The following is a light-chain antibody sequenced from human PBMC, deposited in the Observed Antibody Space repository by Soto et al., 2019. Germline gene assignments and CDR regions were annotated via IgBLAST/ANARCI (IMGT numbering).Light chain of an antibody. CDR2: EPS. V-gene: IGKV3-20*01. Sequence: ILVTHSPATLAFSPGEMATLSFRASDSVSSYLAWYQQKPGQAPRLLIDEPSNRATGIPDRFSGSGSGTDFTLTISRLEPEDFAVYYCQQYGSSHRTFGQGTKVDI. J-gene: IGKJ1*01. CDR3: QQYGSSHRT. CDR1: DSVSSY.